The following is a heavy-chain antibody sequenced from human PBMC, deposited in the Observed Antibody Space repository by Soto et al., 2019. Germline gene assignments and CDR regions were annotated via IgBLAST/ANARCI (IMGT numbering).Heavy chain of an antibody. CDR2: IKQDGSEK. CDR1: GFTFSSYW. J-gene: IGHJ5*02. D-gene: IGHD6-19*01. CDR3: ARDIAVAANWFDP. Sequence: EVQLVESGGGLVQPGGSLRLSCAASGFTFSSYWMSWVRQAPGKGLEWVANIKQDGSEKYYVDSVKGRFTISRDNAKNSLYLQMNSLRAEDPAVYYCARDIAVAANWFDPWGQGTLVTVSS. V-gene: IGHV3-7*01.